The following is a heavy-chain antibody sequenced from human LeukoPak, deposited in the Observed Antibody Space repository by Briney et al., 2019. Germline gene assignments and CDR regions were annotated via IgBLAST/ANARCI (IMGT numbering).Heavy chain of an antibody. CDR2: IRYDGSNE. V-gene: IGHV3-30*02. J-gene: IGHJ3*02. CDR1: GFTFSSYG. D-gene: IGHD2-2*02. CDR3: AKGGSTGCYSGTCAFDM. Sequence: GGSLRLSCAASGFTFSSYGMHWVRQVPGKGLEWVAFIRYDGSNECYADSVKGRFTISRDNSKNTLFLQMSTLRAEDTAVYYCAKGGSTGCYSGTCAFDMWGQGTLVTVSS.